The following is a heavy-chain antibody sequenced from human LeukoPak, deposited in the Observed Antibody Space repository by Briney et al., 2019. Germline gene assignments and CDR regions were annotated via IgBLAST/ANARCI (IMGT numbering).Heavy chain of an antibody. Sequence: SETLSLTCTVSGGSISSYYWSWIRQPPGKGLEWIGYIYYSGSINYNPSLKSRVTISVDTSKNQFSLKLSSVTAADTAVYYCARGSTVTTVDFDYWGQGTLVTVSS. J-gene: IGHJ4*02. V-gene: IGHV4-59*01. CDR2: IYYSGSI. CDR3: ARGSTVTTVDFDY. D-gene: IGHD4-17*01. CDR1: GGSISSYY.